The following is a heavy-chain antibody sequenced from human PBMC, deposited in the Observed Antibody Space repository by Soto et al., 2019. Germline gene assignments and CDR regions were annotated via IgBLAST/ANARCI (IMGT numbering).Heavy chain of an antibody. Sequence: GGSLRLSCAASGFTVISYYMSWVRQAPGKGLEWVSVIYSAGSADFADSVKGRFTISRDNSKNTLYLQMSSLRAEDTAVYYCARVPSSSYHYFDYWGQGTLVTVSS. V-gene: IGHV3-66*01. CDR3: ARVPSSSYHYFDY. J-gene: IGHJ4*02. CDR2: IYSAGSA. CDR1: GFTVISYY. D-gene: IGHD6-13*01.